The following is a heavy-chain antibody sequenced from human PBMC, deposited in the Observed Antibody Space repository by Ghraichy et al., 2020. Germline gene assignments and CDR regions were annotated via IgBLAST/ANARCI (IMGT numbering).Heavy chain of an antibody. CDR2: IIPIFGTA. Sequence: SVKVSCKASGGTFSSYAISWVRQAPGQGLEWMGGIIPIFGTANYAQKFQGRVTITAEESTSTAYMELSSLRSEDTAVYYCARDWYYDYVWGSYPDWGYFDYWGQGTLVTVSS. V-gene: IGHV1-69*13. D-gene: IGHD3-16*02. CDR1: GGTFSSYA. J-gene: IGHJ4*02. CDR3: ARDWYYDYVWGSYPDWGYFDY.